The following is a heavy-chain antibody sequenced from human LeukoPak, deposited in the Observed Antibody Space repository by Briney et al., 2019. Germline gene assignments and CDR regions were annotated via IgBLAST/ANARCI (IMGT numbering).Heavy chain of an antibody. CDR3: ARGLMTTVTQFDY. V-gene: IGHV4-61*05. CDR2: IYYSGST. D-gene: IGHD4-17*01. J-gene: IGHJ4*02. Sequence: SETLSLTCTVSGGSISSISYFWGWIRQPPGKGLEWIGYIYYSGSTNYNPSLKSRVTISVDTSKNQFSLKLSSVTAADTAVYYCARGLMTTVTQFDYWGQGTLVTVSS. CDR1: GGSISSISYF.